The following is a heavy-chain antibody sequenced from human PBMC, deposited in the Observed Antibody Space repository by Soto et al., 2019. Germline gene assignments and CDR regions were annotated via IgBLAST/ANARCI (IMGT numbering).Heavy chain of an antibody. V-gene: IGHV3-48*01. CDR3: ARDLWRGYCSGGSCFRDWYCDL. D-gene: IGHD2-15*01. J-gene: IGHJ2*01. CDR1: GFTFSSYS. Sequence: EVQLVESGGGLVQPGGSLRLSCAASGFTFSSYSMNWVRQAPGKGLEWDSYISSSSSTIYYADSVKGRFTISRDNAKNSPDLQMNSLRAEDTAVYYCARDLWRGYCSGGSCFRDWYCDLWGRGTLVTVSS. CDR2: ISSSSSTI.